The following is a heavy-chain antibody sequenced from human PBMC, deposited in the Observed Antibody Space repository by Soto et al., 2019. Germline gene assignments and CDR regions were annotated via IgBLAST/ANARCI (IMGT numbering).Heavy chain of an antibody. Sequence: GGSLRLSCTSSGFTLSSYWMSWVRQAPGQGLGWVASIKQDGSDKHYVDPVKGRFTISRDNAKNSLYLEMSSLRAEDTAVYYCARVWNDGRIDYWGQGTLVTVSS. J-gene: IGHJ4*02. D-gene: IGHD1-1*01. CDR1: GFTLSSYW. CDR3: ARVWNDGRIDY. CDR2: IKQDGSDK. V-gene: IGHV3-7*01.